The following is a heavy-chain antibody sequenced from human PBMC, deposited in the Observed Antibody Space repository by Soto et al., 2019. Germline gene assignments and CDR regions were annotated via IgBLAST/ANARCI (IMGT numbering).Heavy chain of an antibody. CDR3: ARRDGYNFDY. V-gene: IGHV3-64*01. D-gene: IGHD5-12*01. CDR2: ISSNGGYT. Sequence: EVQLVESGGGLVQPGGSLRLSCAASGLTFSSYAMHWVRQAPGKGLEYVSAISSNGGYTYYANSVKGRFTISRDNSKNTLYLQMGSLRAEDMAVYYCARRDGYNFDYWGQGTLVTVSS. J-gene: IGHJ4*02. CDR1: GLTFSSYA.